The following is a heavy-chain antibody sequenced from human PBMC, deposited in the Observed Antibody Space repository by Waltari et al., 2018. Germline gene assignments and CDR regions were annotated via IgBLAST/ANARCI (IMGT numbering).Heavy chain of an antibody. CDR1: GFTFSTYP. V-gene: IGHV3-48*03. CDR3: TTVFITAAYYWFEP. J-gene: IGHJ5*02. D-gene: IGHD1-20*01. Sequence: EVQLVESGGGLVQPGGSLRLSCAASGFTFSTYPMNWVRQAPGKGLEWVSYLSGSGSTTYYAGSVKGRFTISRDNAKNSLYLQMNSLRAEVTAIYYCTTVFITAAYYWFEPWGQGTLVTVSS. CDR2: LSGSGSTT.